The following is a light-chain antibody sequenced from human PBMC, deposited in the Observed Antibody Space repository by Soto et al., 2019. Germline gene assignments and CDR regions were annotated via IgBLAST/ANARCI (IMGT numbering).Light chain of an antibody. CDR2: DAS. V-gene: IGKV1-5*01. CDR1: RSISRW. Sequence: DIRMTQSPSTLSASVGDRVTITCRSSRSISRWLAWFQQKPGTAPKLLISDASSLQSGVPSRFSGSGSGTEFTLTISSLQPDDFATYFCQQYNNHSITFGQGTRLEIK. CDR3: QQYNNHSIT. J-gene: IGKJ5*01.